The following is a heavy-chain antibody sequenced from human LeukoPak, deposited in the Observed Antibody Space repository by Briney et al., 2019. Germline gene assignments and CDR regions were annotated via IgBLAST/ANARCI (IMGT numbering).Heavy chain of an antibody. D-gene: IGHD4-17*01. V-gene: IGHV4-39*07. CDR3: ASINTTYGDHDY. CDR1: GGSISSSSYY. CDR2: IYYSGST. Sequence: SETLSLTCTVSGGSISSSSYYWGWIRQPPEKGLEWIGSIYYSGSTYYNPSLKSRVTISVDTSKNQFSLKLSSVTAADTAVYYCASINTTYGDHDYWGQGTLVTVSS. J-gene: IGHJ4*02.